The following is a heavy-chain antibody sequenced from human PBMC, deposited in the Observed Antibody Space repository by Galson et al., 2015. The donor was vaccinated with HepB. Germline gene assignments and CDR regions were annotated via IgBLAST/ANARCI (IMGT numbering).Heavy chain of an antibody. CDR3: AKGAYSYKSPFDY. J-gene: IGHJ4*02. CDR2: ISYDGSNK. V-gene: IGHV3-30*18. CDR1: GFTFSSYG. Sequence: SLRLSCAASGFTFSSYGMHWVRQAPGKGLEWVAVISYDGSNKYYADSVKGRFTISRDNSKNTLYLQMNSLRAEVTAAYYCAKGAYSYKSPFDYWGQGTLVTVSS. D-gene: IGHD5-18*01.